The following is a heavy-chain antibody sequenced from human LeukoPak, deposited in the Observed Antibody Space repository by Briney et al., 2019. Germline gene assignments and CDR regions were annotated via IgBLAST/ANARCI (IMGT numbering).Heavy chain of an antibody. J-gene: IGHJ4*02. CDR3: TNDYYGSGSYWDY. D-gene: IGHD3-10*01. CDR1: GFTFSSYS. V-gene: IGHV3-49*04. Sequence: GGSLRLSCAASGFTFSSYSMNWVRQAPGKGLEWVGFIRSKAYGGTTEYAASVKGRFTISRDDSKSIAYLQMNSLKTEDTAVYYCTNDYYGSGSYWDYWGQGTLVTVSS. CDR2: IRSKAYGGTT.